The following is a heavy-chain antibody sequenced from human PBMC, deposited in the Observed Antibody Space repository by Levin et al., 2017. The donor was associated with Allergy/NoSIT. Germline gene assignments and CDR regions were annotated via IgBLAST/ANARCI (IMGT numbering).Heavy chain of an antibody. CDR3: ARHGLAALQHQNWFDP. D-gene: IGHD6-6*01. CDR1: GYTFNNYD. V-gene: IGHV1-18*01. J-gene: IGHJ5*02. CDR2: ISTYNGNT. Sequence: EASVKVSCKSSGYTFNNYDINWVRQAPGQGLEWMGWISTYNGNTIYAQNLQGRVTMTTDTSTSTVYMELRSLTSDDTAIYYCARHGLAALQHQNWFDPWGQGTLVTVSS.